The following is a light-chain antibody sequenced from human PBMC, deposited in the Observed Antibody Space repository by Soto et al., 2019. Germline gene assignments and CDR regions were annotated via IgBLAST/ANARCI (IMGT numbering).Light chain of an antibody. V-gene: IGLV2-14*01. Sequence: QSVLTQPASVSGSPGQSITISCTGTSSDVGGYNYVSWYQQHPGTAPKLIIYDVDNRPSGVSSRFSGSKSGNTASLTISGLQAEDEADYYCRSHSCRRTPNYVFGTGTRSPT. CDR2: DVD. CDR3: RSHSCRRTPNYV. CDR1: SSDVGGYNY. J-gene: IGLJ1*01.